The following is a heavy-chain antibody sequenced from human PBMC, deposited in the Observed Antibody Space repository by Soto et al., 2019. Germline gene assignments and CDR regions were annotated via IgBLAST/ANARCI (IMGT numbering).Heavy chain of an antibody. CDR1: GDSVSSESYY. V-gene: IGHV4-61*01. D-gene: IGHD3-22*01. CDR3: ARVSFYYDSSGYGIGYFDP. J-gene: IGHJ5*02. CDR2: IYHSGST. Sequence: PSETLSLTCTVSGDSVSSESYYWSWIRQPPGKGLEWIGNIYHSGSTNYNPSLKSRVTISVDTSKNQFSLRLTFVTAADTGVYYCARVSFYYDSSGYGIGYFDPWGQGTLVTVSS.